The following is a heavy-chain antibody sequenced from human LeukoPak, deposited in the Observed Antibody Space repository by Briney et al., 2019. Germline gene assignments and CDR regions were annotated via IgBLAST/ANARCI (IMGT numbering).Heavy chain of an antibody. V-gene: IGHV3-7*01. J-gene: IGHJ5*02. D-gene: IGHD1/OR15-1a*01. CDR1: GYTFSSYW. CDR2: IKEDGSEK. CDR3: ARGTRVGTPYNWFDP. Sequence: GGSLRLSCTTSGYTFSSYWMSWVRQAPGKGLEWLGNIKEDGSEKYDVDSVKGRFTISRDNAKNSLYLQMNSLRVEDTAIYYCARGTRVGTPYNWFDPWGQGTLVTVSS.